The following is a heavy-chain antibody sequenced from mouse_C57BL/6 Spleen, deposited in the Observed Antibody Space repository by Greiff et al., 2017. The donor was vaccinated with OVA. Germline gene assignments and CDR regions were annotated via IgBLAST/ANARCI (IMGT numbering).Heavy chain of an antibody. Sequence: QVQLKQSGAELVRPGTSVKVSCKASGYAFTNYLIEWVKQRPGQGLEWIGVINPGSGGTNYNEKFKGKATLTADKSSSTAYMQLSSLTSEDSAVYFCAYSYDAPFAYWGQGTLVTVSA. D-gene: IGHD2-12*01. CDR3: AYSYDAPFAY. V-gene: IGHV1-54*01. CDR2: INPGSGGT. CDR1: GYAFTNYL. J-gene: IGHJ3*01.